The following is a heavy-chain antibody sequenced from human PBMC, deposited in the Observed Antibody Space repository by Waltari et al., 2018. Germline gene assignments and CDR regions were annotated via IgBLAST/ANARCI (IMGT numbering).Heavy chain of an antibody. Sequence: QVQLQESGPGLVKPSGTLSLTCAVSGGSISSSNWWSWVRQPPGKGREWIGEIDHSGGPNYNPSLKSGVTISVDKSKNQFSLKLSSVTAADTAVYYCARESCSGGSCYQGYFDYWGQGTLVTVSS. V-gene: IGHV4-4*02. J-gene: IGHJ4*02. CDR1: GGSISSSNW. CDR3: ARESCSGGSCYQGYFDY. D-gene: IGHD2-15*01. CDR2: IDHSGGP.